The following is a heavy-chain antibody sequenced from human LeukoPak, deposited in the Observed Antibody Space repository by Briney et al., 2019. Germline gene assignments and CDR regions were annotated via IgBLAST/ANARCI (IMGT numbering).Heavy chain of an antibody. CDR3: ARLYGGVGYYYYYYMDV. CDR2: IYYSGST. Sequence: SETLSLTCTVSGGSISSSSYYWGWIRQPPGKGLEWIGSIYYSGSTYYNPSLKSRVTISVDTSKNQFSLKLSSVTAADTAVYYCARLYGGVGYYYYYYMDVWGKGTTVTVSS. D-gene: IGHD2-15*01. J-gene: IGHJ6*03. CDR1: GGSISSSSYY. V-gene: IGHV4-39*01.